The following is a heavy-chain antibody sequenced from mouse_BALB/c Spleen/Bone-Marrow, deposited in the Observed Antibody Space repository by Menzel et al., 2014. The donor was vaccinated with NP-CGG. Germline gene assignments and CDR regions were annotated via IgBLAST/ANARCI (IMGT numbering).Heavy chain of an antibody. V-gene: IGHV14-3*02. CDR3: ARDSPYAMDY. J-gene: IGHJ4*01. CDR1: GFNIKDTY. CDR2: IDPANGNT. Sequence: EVKLVESGAELVKPGASVKLSCTAPGFNIKDTYMHWVKQRPEQGLEWIGRIDPANGNTKYDPKFQGKATTTADTSSNTAYLQLSSLTSEDTAVYYCARDSPYAMDYWGQGTSVTVSS.